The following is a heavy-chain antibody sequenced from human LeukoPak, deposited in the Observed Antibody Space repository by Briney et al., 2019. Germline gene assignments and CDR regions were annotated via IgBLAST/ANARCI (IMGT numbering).Heavy chain of an antibody. D-gene: IGHD1-26*01. CDR2: IGGSGSTI. V-gene: IGHV3-48*03. CDR3: ARQSPDSGRPFDY. CDR1: GFTFSNYE. Sequence: GGSLRLSCAASGFTFSNYEMNWVRQAPGKGLEWVSYIGGSGSTIYYADSVKGRFTISRDNAKSSLFLQMNSLRAEDTAVYYCARQSPDSGRPFDYWGQGTLVTVSS. J-gene: IGHJ4*02.